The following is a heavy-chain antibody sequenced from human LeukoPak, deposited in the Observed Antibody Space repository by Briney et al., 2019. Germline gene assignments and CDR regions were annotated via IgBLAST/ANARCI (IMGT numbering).Heavy chain of an antibody. J-gene: IGHJ4*02. D-gene: IGHD2-21*02. Sequence: PGGSLRLSCAASGFTFSSYSMNWVRQAPGKGLEWVSSIRGSSSYIYYADSVKGRFTISRDNAKNSLYLQMDSLRAEDTALYYCARENPSGDWYADYWGQGTLVTVSS. V-gene: IGHV3-21*01. CDR3: ARENPSGDWYADY. CDR2: IRGSSSYI. CDR1: GFTFSSYS.